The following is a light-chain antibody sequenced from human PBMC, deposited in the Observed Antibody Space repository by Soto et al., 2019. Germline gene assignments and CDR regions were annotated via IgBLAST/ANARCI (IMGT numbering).Light chain of an antibody. V-gene: IGLV4-69*01. CDR1: SGHSSYA. CDR3: QAWGTGIQV. J-gene: IGLJ1*01. CDR2: LNXXGXX. Sequence: QPVLTQSPSASASLGASVKLTCTLSSGHSSYAIAWHQQQPEKGPRYLXKLNXXGXXXXXXGIPDXXSGSSSGXEXYLXXXXXXXXXXXDYXCQAWGTGIQVFGTGTKLTVL.